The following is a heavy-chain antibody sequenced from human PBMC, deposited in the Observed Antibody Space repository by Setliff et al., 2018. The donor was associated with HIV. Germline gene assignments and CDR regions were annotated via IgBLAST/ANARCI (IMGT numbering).Heavy chain of an antibody. V-gene: IGHV4-59*01. CDR1: GGSIRNYY. Sequence: SETLSLTCNVFGGSIRNYYWSWIRQPPGKGLEWIGYIYYSGSTSYKPSLKSRVTISVDPYKNQLSLRLTSVTAADTAVYYCARGVRVGGVIGWIDTWGHGTLVTVSS. D-gene: IGHD3-10*01. CDR2: IYYSGST. J-gene: IGHJ5*01. CDR3: ARGVRVGGVIGWIDT.